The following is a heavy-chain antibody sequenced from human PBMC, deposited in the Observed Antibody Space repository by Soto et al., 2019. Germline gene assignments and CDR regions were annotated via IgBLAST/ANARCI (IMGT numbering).Heavy chain of an antibody. CDR3: VRTSLVVAAATREDY. D-gene: IGHD2-15*01. V-gene: IGHV3-74*01. CDR2: INSDGSST. Sequence: EVQLVESGGGLVQPGGSLRLSCAASGFTFSSYWMHWVRQAPGKGLVWVSRINSDGSSTSYADSVKGRFTISRDNAKNKLYVQMNSLRAEDKAVYYCVRTSLVVAAATREDYWGQGTLVTVSS. CDR1: GFTFSSYW. J-gene: IGHJ4*02.